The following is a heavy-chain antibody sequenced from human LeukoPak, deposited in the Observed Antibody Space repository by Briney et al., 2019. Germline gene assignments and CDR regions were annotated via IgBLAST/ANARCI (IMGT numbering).Heavy chain of an antibody. D-gene: IGHD3-3*01. J-gene: IGHJ6*03. CDR3: ARLGVPYYYYYYMDV. Sequence: SETLSLTCTVSGGSISSSSYYWGWIRQPPGKGLEWIGSIYYSGSTYYNPSLKSRVTISVDTSKNQFSLKLSSVTAADTAVYYCARLGVPYYYYYYMDVWGKGTTVTVSS. V-gene: IGHV4-39*01. CDR1: GGSISSSSYY. CDR2: IYYSGST.